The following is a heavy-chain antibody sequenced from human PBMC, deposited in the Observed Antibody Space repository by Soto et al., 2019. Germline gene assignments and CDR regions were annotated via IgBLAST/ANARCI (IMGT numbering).Heavy chain of an antibody. CDR3: ARLEGLATISYYFDF. CDR1: GDSINSDKYY. J-gene: IGHJ4*02. Sequence: QLQLQESGPGLVKPSETLSLTCSVSGDSINSDKYYWGWIRQPPGKGLEWLGSIYYRGNTYYNPSLQTRATISLDKSKSQFPLKLNSVTAADSAVYFCARLEGLATISYYFDFWGQGALVTVSS. D-gene: IGHD3-9*01. CDR2: IYYRGNT. V-gene: IGHV4-39*01.